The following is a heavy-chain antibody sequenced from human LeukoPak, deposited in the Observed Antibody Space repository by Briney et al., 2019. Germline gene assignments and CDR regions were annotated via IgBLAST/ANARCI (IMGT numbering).Heavy chain of an antibody. J-gene: IGHJ4*02. Sequence: GGSLRLSCTASGFTPSSNYTSWVRQAPGKGLEWVSAIGGRDGGTYYADSVKGRFTVSRDDPKNTLYLQMNTLRAEDTAVYYCAKWGDYDILTGYYDSDYWGQGTLVTVSS. CDR1: GFTPSSNY. CDR2: IGGRDGGT. V-gene: IGHV3-23*01. D-gene: IGHD3-9*01. CDR3: AKWGDYDILTGYYDSDY.